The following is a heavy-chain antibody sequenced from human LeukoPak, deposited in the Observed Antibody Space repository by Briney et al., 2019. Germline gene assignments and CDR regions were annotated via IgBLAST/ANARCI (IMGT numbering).Heavy chain of an antibody. CDR2: IYYSGST. V-gene: IGHV4-59*01. Sequence: PSETLSLTCTVSGGAISSYYWSWIRQPPGKGLEWIGYIYYSGSTNYNPSLKSRVTISVDTSQNQFSLKLSSVTAPDTAVYYCARRRDGSEALDYWGQGTLVTVSS. CDR3: ARRRDGSEALDY. J-gene: IGHJ4*02. CDR1: GGAISSYY. D-gene: IGHD5-24*01.